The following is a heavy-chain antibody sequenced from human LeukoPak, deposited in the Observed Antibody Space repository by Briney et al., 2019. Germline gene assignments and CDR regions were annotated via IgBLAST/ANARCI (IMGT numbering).Heavy chain of an antibody. CDR3: ARESRIVEGDGYHIDV. CDR1: GYSISSGYY. J-gene: IGHJ6*03. D-gene: IGHD1-26*01. Sequence: SETLSLTCTVSGYSISSGYYWGWIRHPPGKGLEWIGSSYHSGSTYYNPSLKSRVTISVDTSKNQFSLKLSSVTAADTAVYYCARESRIVEGDGYHIDVWGKGTTVTISS. CDR2: SYHSGST. V-gene: IGHV4-38-2*02.